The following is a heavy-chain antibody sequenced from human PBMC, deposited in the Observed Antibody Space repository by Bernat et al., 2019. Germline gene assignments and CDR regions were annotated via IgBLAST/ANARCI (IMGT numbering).Heavy chain of an antibody. J-gene: IGHJ5*02. V-gene: IGHV3-21*01. D-gene: IGHD1-26*01. Sequence: EVQLVESGGGLVKPGGSLRLSCAASGFTFSSYSMNWVRQAPGKGLEWVSSISSSSSYIYYADSVKGRFTISGDDAKNSLYLQMSRLGAEETAVYYGARAGVPSGSYSTWGQGTLVTVSS. CDR1: GFTFSSYS. CDR3: ARAGVPSGSYST. CDR2: ISSSSSYI.